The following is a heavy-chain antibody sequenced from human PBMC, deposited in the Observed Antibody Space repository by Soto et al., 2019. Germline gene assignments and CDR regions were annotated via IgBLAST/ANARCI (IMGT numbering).Heavy chain of an antibody. D-gene: IGHD2-2*02. J-gene: IGHJ5*02. CDR2: INHSGST. Sequence: SETLSLTCAVYGGSFSGYYWSWIRQPPGKGLEWIGEINHSGSTNYNPSLKSRVTISVDTSKNQFSLKWSSVTAADTAVYYCARGRLLGCSSTSCYNCIWTCRGWFDPWGQGTLVTVSS. V-gene: IGHV4-34*01. CDR1: GGSFSGYY. CDR3: ARGRLLGCSSTSCYNCIWTCRGWFDP.